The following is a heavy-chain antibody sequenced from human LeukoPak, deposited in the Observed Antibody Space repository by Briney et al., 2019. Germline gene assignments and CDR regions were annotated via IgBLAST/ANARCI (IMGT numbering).Heavy chain of an antibody. J-gene: IGHJ4*02. CDR1: GYTFTTYG. CDR2: ISVCNGNT. CDR3: ARMILLLGDVLTVPPRGFAY. Sequence: GASVKVSCTASGYTFTTYGISWVRQAPGQGLEWLGRISVCNGNTNYAQKLQGRVTITTDTSTSTAYMELRSLRSDDTAVYYCARMILLLGDVLTVPPRGFAYWGQGTLVTVSS. D-gene: IGHD3-9*01. V-gene: IGHV1-18*01.